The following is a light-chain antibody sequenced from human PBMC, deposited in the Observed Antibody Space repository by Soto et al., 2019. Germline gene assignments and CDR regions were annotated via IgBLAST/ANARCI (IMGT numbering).Light chain of an antibody. V-gene: IGKV1-5*03. Sequence: GDRVTITCRASQNINSWLAWYQQKPGKAPKLLIHKASSLQSGVPSRFSGSGSGTEFTLTISSLDPDDIATYYCLQYNGYGRFGQGTKVEIK. CDR1: QNINSW. J-gene: IGKJ1*01. CDR2: KAS. CDR3: LQYNGYGR.